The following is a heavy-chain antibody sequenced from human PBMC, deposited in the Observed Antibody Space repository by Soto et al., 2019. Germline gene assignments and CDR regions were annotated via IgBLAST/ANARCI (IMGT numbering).Heavy chain of an antibody. CDR2: ISAYNGNT. CDR3: ARADDILTGAGRNDAFDI. J-gene: IGHJ3*02. Sequence: GASVKVSCKASGYTFTSYGISWVRQAPGQGLEWMGWISAYNGNTNYAQKLQGRVTMTTDTSTSTAYMELRSLRSDDTAVYYCARADDILTGAGRNDAFDIWSQGTMVTVSS. CDR1: GYTFTSYG. D-gene: IGHD3-9*01. V-gene: IGHV1-18*01.